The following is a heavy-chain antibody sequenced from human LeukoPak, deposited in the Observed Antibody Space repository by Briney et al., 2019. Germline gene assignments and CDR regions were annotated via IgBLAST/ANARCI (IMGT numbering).Heavy chain of an antibody. CDR3: ARSSSSSTARGDYFDY. Sequence: SETLSLTCTVSGGSISSYYWSWIRQPAGKGLEWIGRIYTSGSTNYNPSLKSRVTMSVGTSKNQFSLKLSSVTAADTAVYYCARSSSSSTARGDYFDYWGQGTLVTVSS. D-gene: IGHD4-17*01. V-gene: IGHV4-4*07. J-gene: IGHJ4*02. CDR1: GGSISSYY. CDR2: IYTSGST.